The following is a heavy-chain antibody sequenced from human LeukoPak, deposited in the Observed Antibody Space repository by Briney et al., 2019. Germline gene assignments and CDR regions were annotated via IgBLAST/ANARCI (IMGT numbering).Heavy chain of an antibody. J-gene: IGHJ4*02. CDR3: APQGSAAAGP. CDR2: IYYSGST. CDR1: GGSISSSSYY. D-gene: IGHD6-13*01. Sequence: PSETLSLTCTVSGGSISSSSYYWGWIRQPPGKGLEWIGSIYYSGSTYYNPSLKSRVTISVDTSKNQFSLKLSSVTAADTAVYYCAPQGSAAAGPWGQGTLVTVSS. V-gene: IGHV4-39*01.